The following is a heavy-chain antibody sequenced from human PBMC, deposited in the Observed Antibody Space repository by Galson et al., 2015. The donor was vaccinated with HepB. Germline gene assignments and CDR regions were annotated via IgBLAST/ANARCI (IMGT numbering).Heavy chain of an antibody. CDR1: GFTFSSYA. J-gene: IGHJ4*02. CDR2: ISSNGGST. D-gene: IGHD5-18*01. V-gene: IGHV3-64*01. CDR3: ARLPSALVGPDYFDY. Sequence: SLRLSCAASGFTFSSYAMHWVRQAPGKGLEYVSAISSNGGSTYYANSVKGRFTISRDNSKNTLYLQMGSLRAEDMAVYYCARLPSALVGPDYFDYWGQGTLVTVSS.